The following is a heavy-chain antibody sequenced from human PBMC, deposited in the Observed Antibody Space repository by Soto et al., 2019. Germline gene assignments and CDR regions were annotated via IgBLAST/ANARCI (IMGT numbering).Heavy chain of an antibody. D-gene: IGHD2-15*01. V-gene: IGHV4-31*03. CDR3: ERGTVA. CDR1: VGSISSGGYY. J-gene: IGHJ4*02. Sequence: QVQLQESGPGLVKPSQTLSLTCTVSVGSISSGGYYWNWIRQHPGKGLEWIGYIYYSGSTYYTPSLKSRVTISVDTSKNQFSLKLGSVTAAGTAVYYCERGTVAWGQGTLVTVSS. CDR2: IYYSGST.